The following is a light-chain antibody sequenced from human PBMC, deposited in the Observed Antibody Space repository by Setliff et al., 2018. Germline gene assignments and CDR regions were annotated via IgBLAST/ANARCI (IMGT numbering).Light chain of an antibody. J-gene: IGLJ1*01. V-gene: IGLV1-40*01. Sequence: QSVLTQPPSVSGAPGQRVTISCTGSSSNIGAGYDVHWYLQLPGTAPKLLIYGNSNRPSGVPDRFSCSKSGTSASLAITGLQAEDEADYYCQSYDSSLSSLQVVGTGTKVTVL. CDR2: GNS. CDR3: QSYDSSLSSLQV. CDR1: SSNIGAGYD.